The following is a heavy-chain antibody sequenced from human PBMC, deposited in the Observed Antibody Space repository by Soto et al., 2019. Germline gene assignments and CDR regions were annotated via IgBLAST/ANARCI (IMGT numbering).Heavy chain of an antibody. Sequence: PSETLSLTSTFSGGSISGYDWSWIRQPPGKGLEWIGYMYNTGSTVYNPSFKSRVTISVDTSQNQFSLKLKSVTAADTAVYYCARDLWGYCGTDCYPLDVWGQGTTVT. CDR2: MYNTGST. D-gene: IGHD2-21*02. V-gene: IGHV4-59*01. CDR1: GGSISGYD. J-gene: IGHJ6*02. CDR3: ARDLWGYCGTDCYPLDV.